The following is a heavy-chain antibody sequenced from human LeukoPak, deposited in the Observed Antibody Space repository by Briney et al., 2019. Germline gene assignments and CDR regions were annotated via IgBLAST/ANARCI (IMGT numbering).Heavy chain of an antibody. J-gene: IGHJ6*03. CDR1: GGTFSSYA. V-gene: IGHV1-69*05. Sequence: SVKVSCKASGGTFSSYAISWVRQAPGQGLEWMGGIIPIFGTANYAQKFQGRVTITTDESTSTAYMELSSLRSEDTAVYYCARALYSSIQDYYYYYMDVWGKGTTVTVSS. CDR2: IIPIFGTA. CDR3: ARALYSSIQDYYYYYMDV. D-gene: IGHD6-13*01.